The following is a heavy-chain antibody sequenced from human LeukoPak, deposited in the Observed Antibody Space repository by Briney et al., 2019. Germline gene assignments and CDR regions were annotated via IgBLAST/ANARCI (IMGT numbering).Heavy chain of an antibody. CDR2: INHSGST. Sequence: PSETLSLTSAVYGGSFSGYYRSWIRQPPGKGLEWIGEINHSGSTNYNPSLKSRVTISVDTSKNQFSLKLSSVTAADTAVYYCARGQYMITFGGVIARSAFDIWGQGTMVTVSS. CDR1: GGSFSGYY. D-gene: IGHD3-16*02. V-gene: IGHV4-34*01. CDR3: ARGQYMITFGGVIARSAFDI. J-gene: IGHJ3*02.